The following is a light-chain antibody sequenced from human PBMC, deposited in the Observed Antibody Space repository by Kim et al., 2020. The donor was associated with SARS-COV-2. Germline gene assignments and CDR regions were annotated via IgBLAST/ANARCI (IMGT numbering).Light chain of an antibody. CDR2: SAS. CDR3: QQYGSSPYT. V-gene: IGKV3-20*01. Sequence: LSPGERATLSCWGGRGVSSNYLAWYQQKPGQAPRLLIFSASSRASGIPDRFSGSESGTDFTLTISRLEPEDFVVYYCQQYGSSPYTFGQGTKLEI. CDR1: RGVSSNY. J-gene: IGKJ2*01.